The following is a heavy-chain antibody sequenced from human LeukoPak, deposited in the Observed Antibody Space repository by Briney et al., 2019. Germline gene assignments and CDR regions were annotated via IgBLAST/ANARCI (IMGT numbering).Heavy chain of an antibody. CDR2: INPNSGGT. Sequence: ASVKVSCKASGYTFTSYAMNWVRQAPGQGLEWMGWINPNSGGTNYAQKFQGWVTMTRDTSISTAYMELSRLRSDDTAVYYCARGRYYYDSSSSRAFDIWGQGTTVTVSS. D-gene: IGHD3-22*01. CDR3: ARGRYYYDSSSSRAFDI. CDR1: GYTFTSYA. J-gene: IGHJ3*02. V-gene: IGHV1-2*04.